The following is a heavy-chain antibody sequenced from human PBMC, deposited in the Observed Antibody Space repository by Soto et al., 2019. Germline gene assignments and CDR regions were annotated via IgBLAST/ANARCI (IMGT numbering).Heavy chain of an antibody. CDR1: GFTFSIHW. V-gene: IGHV3-74*01. D-gene: IGHD3-22*01. Sequence: GGSLRLSCAASGFTFSIHWMHWVRQVPGKGLVWVSRISNDGSNIGYADSVKGRFTISRDNAKNTLYLQMNSLRAEDTAVYYCARVYYDSSGYYYFDYWGQGTLVTVSS. J-gene: IGHJ4*02. CDR3: ARVYYDSSGYYYFDY. CDR2: ISNDGSNI.